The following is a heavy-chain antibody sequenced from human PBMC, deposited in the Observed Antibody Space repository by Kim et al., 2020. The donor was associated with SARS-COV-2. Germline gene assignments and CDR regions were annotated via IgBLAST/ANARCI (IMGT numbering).Heavy chain of an antibody. CDR3: STDNHYDILTGLHWFDP. J-gene: IGHJ5*02. CDR2: ICWNRGSI. CDR1: GVTFDDYA. D-gene: IGHD3-9*01. Sequence: GGALRLSCKASGVTFDDYAMHWVRQAPGKGLEWVSGICWNRGSIGYADAVKGRFTISRDNAKNSLYLQMNSRRAEDTALYYCSTDNHYDILTGLHWFDPWGQATQVTVSS. V-gene: IGHV3-9*01.